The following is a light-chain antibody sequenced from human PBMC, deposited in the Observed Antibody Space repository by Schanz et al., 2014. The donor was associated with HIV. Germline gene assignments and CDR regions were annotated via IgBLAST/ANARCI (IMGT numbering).Light chain of an antibody. CDR3: NSYSHSNTYV. V-gene: IGLV2-14*01. CDR2: DVS. CDR1: SRDVDSNNY. J-gene: IGLJ1*01. Sequence: QSVLTQPASVSGSPGQSITISCTGNSRDVDSNNYVSWYQQCPGKAPKLMIYDVSNRPSGVSNRFSGSKSGNTASLTISGLQPEDEADYYCNSYSHSNTYVFGSGTKLTVL.